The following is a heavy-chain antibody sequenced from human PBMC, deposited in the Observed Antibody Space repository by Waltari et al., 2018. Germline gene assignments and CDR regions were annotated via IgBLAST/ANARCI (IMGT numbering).Heavy chain of an antibody. J-gene: IGHJ3*02. Sequence: QVQLQESGPGLVKPSETLSLTCAVSGYPIRSGYYWAWIRQPPGKGLEWIGSIYHSGSTYYNPSLKSRVTISVDTSKNQFSLKLSSVTAADTAVYYCARQSGLDAFDIWGQGTMVTVSS. D-gene: IGHD6-25*01. CDR3: ARQSGLDAFDI. V-gene: IGHV4-38-2*01. CDR1: GYPIRSGYY. CDR2: IYHSGST.